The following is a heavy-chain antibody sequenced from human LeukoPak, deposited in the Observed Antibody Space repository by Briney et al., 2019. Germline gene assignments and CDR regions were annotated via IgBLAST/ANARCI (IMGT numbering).Heavy chain of an antibody. CDR1: AHSIITGYY. Sequence: SETLSLTFAVSAHSIITGYYWGWIRQPPGKGLEWIGSMSHNRGTYYNPSLKSRVTISMDTSKNQISLRLTSVTAADTAVYYCASYYASGVSAYNYYGMDVWGKGTTVTVSS. CDR2: MSHNRGT. D-gene: IGHD3-10*01. V-gene: IGHV4-38-2*01. J-gene: IGHJ6*04. CDR3: ASYYASGVSAYNYYGMDV.